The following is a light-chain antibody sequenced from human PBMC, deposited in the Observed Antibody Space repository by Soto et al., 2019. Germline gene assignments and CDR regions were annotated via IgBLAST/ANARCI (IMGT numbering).Light chain of an antibody. Sequence: QSVLTQAPSVSGAPGQRVTISCTGSSSNIGAGYDVHWYQQLPGTAPSLLIYGNTKRPSGVPDRFSGSKSATSASLAITGLQAEDEGDYYCSAYTARSTLVFGGGTKLTVL. J-gene: IGLJ3*02. CDR3: SAYTARSTLV. CDR1: SSNIGAGYD. V-gene: IGLV1-40*01. CDR2: GNT.